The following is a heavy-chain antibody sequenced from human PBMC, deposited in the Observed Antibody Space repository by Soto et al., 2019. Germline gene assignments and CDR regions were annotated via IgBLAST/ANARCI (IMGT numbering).Heavy chain of an antibody. D-gene: IGHD2-21*01. J-gene: IGHJ5*02. CDR3: AKDRQYSPDSLHH. Sequence: LRLSSGVSGFTVTSNGVSWVRQAPGKGLEWVSAISPNGQGIWYADSVKGRFTISRDISRNTVFLQMDSLRAEDTAVYYCAKDRQYSPDSLHHWVQVTPLSVS. CDR1: GFTVTSNG. V-gene: IGHV3-23*01. CDR2: ISPNGQGI.